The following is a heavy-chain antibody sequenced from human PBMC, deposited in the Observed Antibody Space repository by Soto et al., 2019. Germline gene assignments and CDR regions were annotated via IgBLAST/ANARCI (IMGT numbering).Heavy chain of an antibody. CDR2: MNPNSGNT. CDR3: ASSARGGVGYYFEY. CDR1: GYTFTSYD. J-gene: IGHJ4*02. D-gene: IGHD6-6*01. V-gene: IGHV1-8*01. Sequence: QVQLVQSGAEVKKPGASVKVSCKASGYTFTSYDINCVRQATGQGLEWMGWMNPNSGNTGYAQKFQGRVTMTRNTSISTAYMELSSLRSEDTAVYYCASSARGGVGYYFEYWGQGTLVTVSS.